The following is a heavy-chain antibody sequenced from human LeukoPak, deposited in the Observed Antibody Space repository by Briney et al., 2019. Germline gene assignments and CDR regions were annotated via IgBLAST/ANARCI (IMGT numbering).Heavy chain of an antibody. D-gene: IGHD4-23*01. Sequence: SETLSLTCTVYGGSFSGYYWSWIRQPPGKGLEWIGEINHSGSTNYNPSLKSRVTISLDTSKKQISLRLSSVTAADTAVYYCARDGRYGGSDLFDSWGQGTLVTVSS. CDR2: INHSGST. J-gene: IGHJ4*02. V-gene: IGHV4-34*01. CDR1: GGSFSGYY. CDR3: ARDGRYGGSDLFDS.